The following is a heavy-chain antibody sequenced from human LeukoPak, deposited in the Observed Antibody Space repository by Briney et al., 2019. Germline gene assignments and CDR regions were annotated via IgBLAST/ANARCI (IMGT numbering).Heavy chain of an antibody. J-gene: IGHJ4*02. CDR1: GFTFSAYN. V-gene: IGHV3-21*04. CDR2: ISSSSNYI. D-gene: IGHD6-13*01. Sequence: KPGGSLRLSCAASGFTFSAYNMNWVRQAPGKGLEWVSSISSSSNYIYYADSLKGRFTISRDNAKNSLYLQMNSLRAEDTAIYYCANPLVRSSWLLDYWGRGTLVTVSA. CDR3: ANPLVRSSWLLDY.